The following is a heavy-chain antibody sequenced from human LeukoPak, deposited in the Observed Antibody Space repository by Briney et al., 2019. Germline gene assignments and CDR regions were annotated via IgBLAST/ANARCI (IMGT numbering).Heavy chain of an antibody. CDR3: ARVGCSGGSCYDY. J-gene: IGHJ4*02. CDR1: GFTFSTYG. V-gene: IGHV3-30*03. CDR2: ISYDGANK. Sequence: GGSLRLSCAASGFTFSTYGMYWVRQAPGKGLEWVAIISYDGANKYYADSVKGRFTISRDNAKNSLYLQMNSLRAEDTAVYYCARVGCSGGSCYDYWGQGTLVTVSS. D-gene: IGHD2-15*01.